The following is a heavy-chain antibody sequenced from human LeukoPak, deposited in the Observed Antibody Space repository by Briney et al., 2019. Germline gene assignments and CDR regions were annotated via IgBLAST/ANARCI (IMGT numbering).Heavy chain of an antibody. D-gene: IGHD3-9*01. Sequence: PSGTLFLTCAVSGGSISSSNWWSWVRQPPGKGLEWIGEIYHSGSTNYNPSLKSRVTISVDKSKNQFSLKLSSVTAADTAVYYCARGDINYDILTGYQEGVGFDYWGQGTLVTVSS. V-gene: IGHV4-4*02. J-gene: IGHJ4*02. CDR2: IYHSGST. CDR3: ARGDINYDILTGYQEGVGFDY. CDR1: GGSISSSNW.